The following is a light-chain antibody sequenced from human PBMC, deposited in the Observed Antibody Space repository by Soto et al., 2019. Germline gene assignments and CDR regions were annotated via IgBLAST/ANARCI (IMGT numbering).Light chain of an antibody. CDR3: SPYDGSNIVL. V-gene: IGLV2-8*01. Sequence: QSALTQPPSASGSPGQSVTISCTGTSSDVGGYNYVSWYQQHPGKAPKLMIYEVSKRPSVVPDRFSCSKCGNTASLPVSGRQADEEDAYYCSPYDGSNIVLFGGGTKLTVL. CDR2: EVS. CDR1: SSDVGGYNY. J-gene: IGLJ2*01.